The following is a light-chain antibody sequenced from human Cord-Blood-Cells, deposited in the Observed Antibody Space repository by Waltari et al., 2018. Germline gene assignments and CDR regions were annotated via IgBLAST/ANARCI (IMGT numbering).Light chain of an antibody. CDR2: ENN. CDR1: SSNIGHNY. J-gene: IGLJ2*01. V-gene: IGLV1-51*02. CDR3: GTWDSSLSAVV. Sequence: QSVLTQPPSVSAAPGQKVTISCSGSSSNIGHNYVSWYQQLPGTAPKLPISENNEGPSWMPDRFAGSKSGTSATLGSTGLQTGDEADYYCGTWDSSLSAVVFGGGTKLTVL.